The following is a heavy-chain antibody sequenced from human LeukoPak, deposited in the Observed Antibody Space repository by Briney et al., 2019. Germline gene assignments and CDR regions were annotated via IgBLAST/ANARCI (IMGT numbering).Heavy chain of an antibody. D-gene: IGHD3-22*01. J-gene: IGHJ4*02. Sequence: GGSLRLSCAASGFTFSSYGMHWVRQAPGKGLEWVSAISGSGGSTYYADSVKGRFTISRDNSKNTLYLQMNSLRAEDTAVYYCAKGQYYYDSSASFDYWGQGTLVTVSS. V-gene: IGHV3-23*01. CDR1: GFTFSSYG. CDR3: AKGQYYYDSSASFDY. CDR2: ISGSGGST.